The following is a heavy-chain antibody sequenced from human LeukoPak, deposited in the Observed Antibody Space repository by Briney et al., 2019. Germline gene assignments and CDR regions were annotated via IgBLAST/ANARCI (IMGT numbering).Heavy chain of an antibody. CDR2: IYSGGST. CDR3: ARDRLGSSSWYVGDY. V-gene: IGHV3-53*01. Sequence: GGSLRLSCAASGFTVSSNYMSWVRQAPGKGLEWVSVIYSGGSTYYADSVKGRFTISRDNSKNTLYLQMNSLRAEDTAVYYCARDRLGSSSWYVGDYWGQGTLVTVSS. CDR1: GFTVSSNY. D-gene: IGHD6-13*01. J-gene: IGHJ4*02.